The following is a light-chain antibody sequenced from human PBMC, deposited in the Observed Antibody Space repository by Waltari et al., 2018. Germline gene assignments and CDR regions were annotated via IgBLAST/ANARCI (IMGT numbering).Light chain of an antibody. V-gene: IGLV2-14*01. J-gene: IGLJ3*02. CDR1: SSDVGGYNY. Sequence: QSALTQPASVSGSPGQSITISCTGTSSDVGGYNYVSWYQQHPGRAPKLMIYEVIKRPSGVSNRFSGSKAGNTASLTISGLQAEDEADYYCSSYTSSSTRVFGGGTKLTVL. CDR3: SSYTSSSTRV. CDR2: EVI.